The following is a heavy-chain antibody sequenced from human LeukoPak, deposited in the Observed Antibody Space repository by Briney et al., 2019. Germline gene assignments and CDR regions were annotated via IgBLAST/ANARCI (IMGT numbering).Heavy chain of an antibody. J-gene: IGHJ4*02. CDR3: ARANYFDTSGSWN. CDR1: GYTFTANY. Sequence: GASVKVSCKASGYTFTANYMHWVRQAPGQGLEWMGWLNPNSGGISYAQRFQGRVTMTSDTSISTAYMELSRLRSDDTAVYYCARANYFDTSGSWNWGQGTLVTVSS. D-gene: IGHD3-22*01. CDR2: LNPNSGGI. V-gene: IGHV1-2*02.